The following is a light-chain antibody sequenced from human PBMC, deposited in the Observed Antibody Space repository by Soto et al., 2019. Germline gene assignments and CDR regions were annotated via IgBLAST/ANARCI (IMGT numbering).Light chain of an antibody. J-gene: IGKJ1*01. CDR1: RSISRY. CDR2: AAS. CDR3: KQSYSTQWT. Sequence: DIQMTQSPSSLSASVGDRVNMTCRASRSISRYLSWYQQKPGKAPNLLIHAASSLQSGVPSRFSGAGSGTDFTLTIANLHPEDLAIYYCKQSYSTQWTFGQGTKVDI. V-gene: IGKV1-39*01.